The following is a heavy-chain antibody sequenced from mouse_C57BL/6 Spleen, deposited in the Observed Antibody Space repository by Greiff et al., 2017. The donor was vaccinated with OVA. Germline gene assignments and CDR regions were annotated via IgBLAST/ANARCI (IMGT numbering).Heavy chain of an antibody. D-gene: IGHD4-1*01. CDR3: TREGKLGLFDY. V-gene: IGHV1-15*01. Sequence: QVQLKESGAELVRPGASVTLSCKASGYTFTDYEMHWVKQTPVPGLEWIGAIDPETGGTAYNQKFKGKAILTADKSSSTAYMELRSLTSEDSAVYYCTREGKLGLFDYWGQGTTLTVSS. CDR1: GYTFTDYE. CDR2: IDPETGGT. J-gene: IGHJ2*01.